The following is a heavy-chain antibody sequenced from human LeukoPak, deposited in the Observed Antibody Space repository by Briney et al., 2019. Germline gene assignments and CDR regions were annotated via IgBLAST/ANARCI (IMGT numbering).Heavy chain of an antibody. Sequence: PSQTLSLTCTVSGGSISSGSYYWSWIRQPAGKGLEWIGRIYTSGSTNYNPSLKSRVTMSVDTSKNQFSLKLSSVTAADTAVYYCAREVVDDSGSYSRFDPWGQGTLVTVSS. V-gene: IGHV4-61*02. J-gene: IGHJ5*02. CDR2: IYTSGST. CDR3: AREVVDDSGSYSRFDP. CDR1: GGSISSGSYY. D-gene: IGHD1-26*01.